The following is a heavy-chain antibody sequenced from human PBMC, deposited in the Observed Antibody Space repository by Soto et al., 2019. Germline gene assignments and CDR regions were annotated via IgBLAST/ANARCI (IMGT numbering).Heavy chain of an antibody. CDR3: AKDDGDYYDSSGYYDY. CDR2: ISYDGSNK. V-gene: IGHV3-30*18. CDR1: GFTFSSYG. D-gene: IGHD3-22*01. J-gene: IGHJ4*02. Sequence: GGSLRLSCAASGFTFSSYGMHWVRQAPGKGLEWVAVISYDGSNKYYADSVKGRFTISRDNSKNTLYLQMNSLRAEDTAVYYCAKDDGDYYDSSGYYDYWGQGTLVTVSS.